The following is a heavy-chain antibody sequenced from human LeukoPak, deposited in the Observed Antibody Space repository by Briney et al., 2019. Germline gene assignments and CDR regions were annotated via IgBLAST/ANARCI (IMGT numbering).Heavy chain of an antibody. Sequence: SGTLSLTCTVSGGSISSYYWSWIRQPPGKGLEWIGYIYYSGSTNYNPSLKSRITISVDTSKKQFSLKVSSVTAADTAVYYCARFSYSSSDFDYWGQGTLVTVSS. D-gene: IGHD6-6*01. CDR1: GGSISSYY. CDR3: ARFSYSSSDFDY. CDR2: IYYSGST. J-gene: IGHJ4*02. V-gene: IGHV4-59*01.